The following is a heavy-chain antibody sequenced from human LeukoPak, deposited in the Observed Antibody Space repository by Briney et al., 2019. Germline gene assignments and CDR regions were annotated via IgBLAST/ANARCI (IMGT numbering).Heavy chain of an antibody. CDR1: GFTFSSYS. CDR3: ARDRGGYCSSTSCSTSYYFDY. Sequence: GGSLRLSCAASGFTFSSYSMNWVRQAPGKGLEWVSSISSSSSYIYYADSVKGRFTISRDNAKNSLYPQMNSLRAEDTAVYYCARDRGGYCSSTSCSTSYYFDYWGQGTLVTVSS. V-gene: IGHV3-21*01. CDR2: ISSSSSYI. D-gene: IGHD2-2*01. J-gene: IGHJ4*02.